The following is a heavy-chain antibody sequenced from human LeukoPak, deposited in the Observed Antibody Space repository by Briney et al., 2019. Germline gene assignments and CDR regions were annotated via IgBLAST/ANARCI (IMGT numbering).Heavy chain of an antibody. J-gene: IGHJ4*02. Sequence: ASVKVSCKASGYTFTRYGITWVRQAPGQGLEWMGWISTYNGNTYYGQKVQGRVTMTTDTSTSTAYMELRSLRSDDTAVYYCARIPYCGTTSCPYYYDYWGQGTLVTVSS. D-gene: IGHD2-2*01. CDR3: ARIPYCGTTSCPYYYDY. V-gene: IGHV1-18*01. CDR1: GYTFTRYG. CDR2: ISTYNGNT.